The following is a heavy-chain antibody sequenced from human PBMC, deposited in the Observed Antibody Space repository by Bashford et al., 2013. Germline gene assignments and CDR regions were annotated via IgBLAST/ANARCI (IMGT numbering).Heavy chain of an antibody. CDR3: ARIPHSESYWGYFDY. D-gene: IGHD1-26*01. CDR2: IYYSGST. V-gene: IGHV4-39*07. J-gene: IGHJ4*02. CDR1: GGSISSSSYY. Sequence: SETLSLTCTVSGGSISSSSYYWGWIRQPPGKGLEWIGSIYYSGSTYYNPSLKSRVTISVDTSKNQFSLKLSSVTAADTAVYYCARIPHSESYWGYFDYWGQGILVTVSS.